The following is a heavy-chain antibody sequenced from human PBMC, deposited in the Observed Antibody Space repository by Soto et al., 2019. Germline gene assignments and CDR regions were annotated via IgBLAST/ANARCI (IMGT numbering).Heavy chain of an antibody. CDR3: ARRRIAAAPPLYYGMAV. Sequence: GESLKSSFKCSGYSFTSYWIGWVRQMPGKGLELMGIIYPGDSDTRYSPSFQGQVTISADKSISTAYLQWSSLKASDTAMYYCARRRIAAAPPLYYGMAVWGQVTTVPVSS. J-gene: IGHJ6*02. V-gene: IGHV5-51*01. CDR1: GYSFTSYW. D-gene: IGHD6-13*01. CDR2: IYPGDSDT.